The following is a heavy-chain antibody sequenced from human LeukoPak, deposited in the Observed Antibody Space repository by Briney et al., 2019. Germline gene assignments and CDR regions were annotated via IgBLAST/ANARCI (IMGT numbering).Heavy chain of an antibody. CDR2: INPNSGGT. V-gene: IGHV1-2*04. J-gene: IGHJ4*02. CDR3: ARAGVHYDSSGYFDY. D-gene: IGHD3-22*01. Sequence: ASVKVSCKASGYTFTGYYMHWVRQAPGQGLEWMGWINPNSGGTNYAQKFQGWVTMTRDTSISTAYMELSRLRSDDTAVYYCARAGVHYDSSGYFDYWGQGTQVTVSS. CDR1: GYTFTGYY.